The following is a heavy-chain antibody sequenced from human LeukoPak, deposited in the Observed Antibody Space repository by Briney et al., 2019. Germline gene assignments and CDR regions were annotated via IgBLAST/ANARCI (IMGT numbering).Heavy chain of an antibody. CDR2: IYYSGST. J-gene: IGHJ3*02. Sequence: SETLSPTCTVSGGSISSYYWSWIRQPPGEGLEWIGYIYYSGSTNYNPSLKSRVTISVDTSKNQFSLKLSSVTAADTAVYYCARETGDGAFDIWGQGTMVTVSS. CDR1: GGSISSYY. V-gene: IGHV4-59*01. D-gene: IGHD7-27*01. CDR3: ARETGDGAFDI.